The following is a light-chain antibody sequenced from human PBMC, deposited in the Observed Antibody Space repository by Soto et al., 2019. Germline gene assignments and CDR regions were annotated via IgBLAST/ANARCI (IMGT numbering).Light chain of an antibody. Sequence: IQMTQSPSSLSASIGDRVTITCRASQGIGVRLAWFQQKPGKAPQYLIQSASSLQSGVPSRFSGSGSVTEFILTINSLQPEDVAIYYCLQVSSFPRTFGRGTKVEIK. CDR3: LQVSSFPRT. CDR2: SAS. J-gene: IGKJ4*02. V-gene: IGKV1-12*01. CDR1: QGIGVR.